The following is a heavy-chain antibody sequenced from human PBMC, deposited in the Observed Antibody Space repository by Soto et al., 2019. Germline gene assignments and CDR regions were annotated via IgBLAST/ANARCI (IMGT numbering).Heavy chain of an antibody. J-gene: IGHJ3*02. V-gene: IGHV1-46*01. CDR3: ARDSGHYYRSDAFDK. CDR1: GYTFTASY. D-gene: IGHD1-26*01. CDR2: IDPSGGST. Sequence: QVQLVQSGAEVKKPGASVKVSCKASGYTFTASYMHWVRQAPGQGLEWMGIIDPSGGSTSYSQKFQGRGHMTRDTSTSTVYMELNSLRSEDTAVFYCARDSGHYYRSDAFDKWGQGTMVTVSS.